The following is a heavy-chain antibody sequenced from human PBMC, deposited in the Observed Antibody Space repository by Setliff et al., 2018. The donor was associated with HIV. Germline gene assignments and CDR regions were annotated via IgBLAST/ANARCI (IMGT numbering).Heavy chain of an antibody. Sequence: PRESLKISCKGSGYSFTSYWIGWVRQMPGKGLEWMGIIHPADSNTRYSPSFQGQVTISVDKSITTAYLQWSSLKASDTAMYYCASAITVAAGRSHSYYAMDVWGHGTTVTVSS. CDR3: ASAITVAAGRSHSYYAMDV. D-gene: IGHD1-20*01. CDR2: IHPADSNT. V-gene: IGHV5-51*01. J-gene: IGHJ6*02. CDR1: GYSFTSYW.